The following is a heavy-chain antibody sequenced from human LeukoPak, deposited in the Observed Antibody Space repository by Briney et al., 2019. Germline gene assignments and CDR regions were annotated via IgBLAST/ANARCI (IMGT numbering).Heavy chain of an antibody. CDR1: GSTFSSYE. Sequence: GGSLRLSCAASGSTFSSYEMNSVRQAPGKGLEWVSYISSSGSTIYYADSVKGRFTSSRDNAKNSLYLQMNSLRVDDTAVYFCARVAGLQREDSWGQGTLVTVSS. V-gene: IGHV3-48*03. CDR3: ARVAGLQREDS. D-gene: IGHD1-26*01. CDR2: ISSSGSTI. J-gene: IGHJ4*02.